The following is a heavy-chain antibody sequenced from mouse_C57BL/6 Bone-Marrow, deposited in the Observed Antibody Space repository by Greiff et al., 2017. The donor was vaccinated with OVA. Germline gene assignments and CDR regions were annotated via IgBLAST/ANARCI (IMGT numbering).Heavy chain of an antibody. CDR3: AREGYDSSQFAY. Sequence: EVQLQQSGPVLVKPGASVKMSCKASGYTFTDYYMNWVKQSHGKSLEWIGVINPYNGGTSYNQKFKGKATLTVDKSSSTAYMELNSLTSEDSAVYYCAREGYDSSQFAYWGQGTLVTVSA. V-gene: IGHV1-19*01. J-gene: IGHJ3*01. D-gene: IGHD1-1*01. CDR2: INPYNGGT. CDR1: GYTFTDYY.